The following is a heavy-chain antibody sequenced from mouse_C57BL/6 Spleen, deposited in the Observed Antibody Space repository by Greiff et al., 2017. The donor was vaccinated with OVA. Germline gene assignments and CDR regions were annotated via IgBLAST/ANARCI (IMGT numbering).Heavy chain of an antibody. J-gene: IGHJ4*01. CDR1: GYAFSSSW. CDR3: ARWESYAMDY. V-gene: IGHV1-82*01. D-gene: IGHD4-1*01. Sequence: VQGVESGPELVKPGASVKISCKASGYAFSSSWMNWVKQRPGKGLEWIGRIYPGDGDTNYNGKFKGKATLTADKSSSTAYMQLSSLTSEDSAVYFCARWESYAMDYWGQGTSVTVSS. CDR2: IYPGDGDT.